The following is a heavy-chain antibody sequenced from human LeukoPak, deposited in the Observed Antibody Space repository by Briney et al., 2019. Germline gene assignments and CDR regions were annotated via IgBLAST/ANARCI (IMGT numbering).Heavy chain of an antibody. V-gene: IGHV4-34*01. CDR3: ARSATGYFYSWFDP. J-gene: IGHJ5*02. CDR1: GGSFSGYY. D-gene: IGHD3-9*01. CDR2: INHSGST. Sequence: SETLSLTCAVYGGSFSGYYWTWIRQPPGKGLEWIGEINHSGSTNYNPSLKSRVTISVDTSKNQFSLKLSSVTAADTAVYYCARSATGYFYSWFDPWGQGTQVIVSS.